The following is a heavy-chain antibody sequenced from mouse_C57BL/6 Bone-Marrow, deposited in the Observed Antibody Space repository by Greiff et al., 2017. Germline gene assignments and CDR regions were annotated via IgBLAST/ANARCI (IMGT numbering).Heavy chain of an antibody. Sequence: EVQLQQSGAELVRPGASVKLSCTASGFNIKADYMHWVKQRPEQGLEWIGWIDPENGDTEYASKFQGKATITADTSSNTAYLQLSSLTSEDTAVYYCTTGVYDGNWGFAYWGQGTLVTVSA. J-gene: IGHJ3*01. CDR3: TTGVYDGNWGFAY. V-gene: IGHV14-4*01. D-gene: IGHD2-1*01. CDR1: GFNIKADY. CDR2: IDPENGDT.